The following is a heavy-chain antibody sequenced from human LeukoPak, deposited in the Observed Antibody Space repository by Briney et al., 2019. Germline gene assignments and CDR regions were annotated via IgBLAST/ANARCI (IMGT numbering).Heavy chain of an antibody. CDR3: ARTQMTTVTGGAFDI. J-gene: IGHJ3*02. V-gene: IGHV3-30*04. CDR2: ISYDGSNK. CDR1: GFTFSSYA. Sequence: PGGSLRLSCAASGFTFSSYAMHWVRQAPGKGLEWVAVISYDGSNKYYADSVKGRFTISRDNSKNTLYLQMNSLRAEDTAVYYCARTQMTTVTGGAFDIWGQGTMVTVSS. D-gene: IGHD4-17*01.